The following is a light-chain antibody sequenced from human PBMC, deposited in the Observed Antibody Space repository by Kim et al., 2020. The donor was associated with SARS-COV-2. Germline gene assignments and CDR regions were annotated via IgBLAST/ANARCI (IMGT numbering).Light chain of an antibody. CDR2: END. Sequence: GKTITIACTRSSGSIASSYVQWYQQRPGRAPTTVIYENDERPSGVFDRFSGSIDSSSNSASLTISGLKTEDEADYYCQSYDGTDWVFGGGTQLIVL. V-gene: IGLV6-57*03. CDR1: SGSIASSY. CDR3: QSYDGTDWV. J-gene: IGLJ3*02.